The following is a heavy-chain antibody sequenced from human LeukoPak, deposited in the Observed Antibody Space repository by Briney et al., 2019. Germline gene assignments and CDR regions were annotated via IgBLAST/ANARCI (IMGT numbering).Heavy chain of an antibody. J-gene: IGHJ5*02. V-gene: IGHV4-59*01. CDR1: GGSISSYY. D-gene: IGHD5-18*01. Sequence: SETLSLTCTVSGGSISSYYWSWIRQPPGKGLEWIGYIYYSGSTNYNPSIKSRVTISVDTSKNQFSLKLSSVTAADTAVYYCARAPSGYSYGSGWFDPWGQGTLVTVSS. CDR3: ARAPSGYSYGSGWFDP. CDR2: IYYSGST.